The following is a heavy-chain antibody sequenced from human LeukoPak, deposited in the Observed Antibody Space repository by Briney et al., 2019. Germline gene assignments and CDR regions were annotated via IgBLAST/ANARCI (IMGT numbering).Heavy chain of an antibody. V-gene: IGHV3-53*01. J-gene: IGHJ4*02. Sequence: GGSLRLSCAASGITVSSNYMTWVRQAPGKGLEWVSVLYSGGTTYYADSVKGRFTISRDNFKNTLYLQMDSLRVEDTAVYYCARDPPGIRVPGVWGQGTLVTVSS. CDR1: GITVSSNY. CDR3: ARDPPGIRVPGV. D-gene: IGHD6-19*01. CDR2: LYSGGTT.